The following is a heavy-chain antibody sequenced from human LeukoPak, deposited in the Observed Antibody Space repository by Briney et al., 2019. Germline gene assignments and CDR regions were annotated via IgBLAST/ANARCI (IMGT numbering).Heavy chain of an antibody. CDR1: GGSFSGYY. D-gene: IGHD6-13*01. J-gene: IGHJ6*03. CDR2: INHSGST. Sequence: SETLSLTCAVYGGSFSGYYWSWIRQPPGKGLEWIEEINHSGSTNYNPSLKSRVTISVDTSKNQFSLELSSVTAADTAVYYCARRYSSSSGLWYYYYMDVWGKGTTVTISS. V-gene: IGHV4-34*01. CDR3: ARRYSSSSGLWYYYYMDV.